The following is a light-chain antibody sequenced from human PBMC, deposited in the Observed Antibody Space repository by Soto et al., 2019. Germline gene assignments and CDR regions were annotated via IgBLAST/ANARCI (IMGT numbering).Light chain of an antibody. CDR3: HHWTDYCWT. J-gene: IGKJ1*01. CDR2: KTS. V-gene: IGKV1-5*03. Sequence: DIHMTQSPSTLSTSVGDRVTITCRTSQKLTMCLAWDQQKPGKAPNLLIYKTSSLESGVPSRFSGSGSGTEVYLTISSLQSDDVATYYCHHWTDYCWTLGQGTKVEV. CDR1: QKLTMC.